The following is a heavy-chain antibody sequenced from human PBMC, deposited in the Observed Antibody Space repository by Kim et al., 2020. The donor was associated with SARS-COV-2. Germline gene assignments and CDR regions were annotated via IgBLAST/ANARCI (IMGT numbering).Heavy chain of an antibody. Sequence: SETLSLTCTVSGGSISSYYWSWIRQPPGKGLEWIGYIYYSGSTNYNPSLKSRVTISVDTSKNQFSLKLSSVTAADTAVYYCARVSGYSSGWGAYWGQGTLVTVSS. CDR2: IYYSGST. CDR3: ARVSGYSSGWGAY. CDR1: GGSISSYY. V-gene: IGHV4-59*01. D-gene: IGHD6-19*01. J-gene: IGHJ4*02.